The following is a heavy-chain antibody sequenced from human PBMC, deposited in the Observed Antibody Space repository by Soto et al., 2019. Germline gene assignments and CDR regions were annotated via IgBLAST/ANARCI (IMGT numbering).Heavy chain of an antibody. V-gene: IGHV3-30-3*01. Sequence: PGGSLRLSCAASGFTFSSYAMHWVRQAPGKGLEWVAFISYDGSKIYYAYSVKGRFSFSRDNSKNTFYLQMDSLRDEDTAVYYCARGYTSGYPSNWFDPWGQGTLVTVSS. CDR2: ISYDGSKI. J-gene: IGHJ5*02. CDR1: GFTFSSYA. D-gene: IGHD3-3*01. CDR3: ARGYTSGYPSNWFDP.